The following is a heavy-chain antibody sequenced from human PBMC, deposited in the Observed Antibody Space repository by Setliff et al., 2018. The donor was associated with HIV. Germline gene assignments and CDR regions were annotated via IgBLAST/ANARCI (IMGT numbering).Heavy chain of an antibody. CDR2: IYHSGST. D-gene: IGHD2-21*02. Sequence: SETLSLTCTVSGGSISSYYWSWIRQPPGKGLEWIGYIYHSGSTFYNPSLKSRVTMPIDTSKNQFSLKLSPVTAADTGIYLCARGGAVTVLGIPSYYSFYGLDKWGQGTTVTVSS. CDR3: ARGGAVTVLGIPSYYSFYGLDK. J-gene: IGHJ6*02. V-gene: IGHV4-59*04. CDR1: GGSISSYY.